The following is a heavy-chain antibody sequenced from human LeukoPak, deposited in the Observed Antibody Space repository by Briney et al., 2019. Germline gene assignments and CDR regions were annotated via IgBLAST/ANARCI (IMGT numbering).Heavy chain of an antibody. J-gene: IGHJ5*02. CDR3: ARESGFMMVGEINADNWFDP. V-gene: IGHV3-30*04. Sequence: GGSLRLSCAGAGFTFRNSAFHWVRQAPGKGLEWVAVISDDGSKRFYADSVKGRFTISRDNSKDTLYLHMKTLRPEDTAVYYCARESGFMMVGEINADNWFDPWGQGTPVTVSS. D-gene: IGHD3-22*01. CDR1: GFTFRNSA. CDR2: ISDDGSKR.